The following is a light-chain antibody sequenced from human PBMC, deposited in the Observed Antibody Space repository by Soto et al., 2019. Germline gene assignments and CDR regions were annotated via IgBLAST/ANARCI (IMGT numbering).Light chain of an antibody. J-gene: IGLJ1*01. Sequence: QSALTQPASVSGSPGQSITISCTGTSSVVGGYNYVSWYQQHPGKAPKLMIYDVSNRSSGVSNRFSGSKSGNTASLTISGLQAEDQADYYCSSYTSSSTRVFGTGTKLTVL. CDR2: DVS. V-gene: IGLV2-14*01. CDR1: SSVVGGYNY. CDR3: SSYTSSSTRV.